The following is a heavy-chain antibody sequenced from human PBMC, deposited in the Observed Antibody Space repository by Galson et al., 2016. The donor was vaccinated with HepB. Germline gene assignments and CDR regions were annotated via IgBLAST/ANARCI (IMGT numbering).Heavy chain of an antibody. D-gene: IGHD3-10*01. CDR1: GFNFISYG. CDR2: TWFDGNYK. V-gene: IGHV3-33*01. Sequence: SLRLSCAASGFNFISYGMHWVRQVPGKGLEWVAVTWFDGNYKDYAESVKGRITVSRDNTKNTLSLQLDSLRAEDTAVYHCARSREYFGSGSYLDYWGQGTLVIVSS. J-gene: IGHJ4*02. CDR3: ARSREYFGSGSYLDY.